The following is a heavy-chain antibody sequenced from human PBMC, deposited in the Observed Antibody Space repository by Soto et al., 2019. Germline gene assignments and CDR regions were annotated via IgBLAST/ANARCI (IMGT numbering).Heavy chain of an antibody. CDR2: IYHSGST. D-gene: IGHD3-10*01. J-gene: IGHJ4*02. Sequence: QVQLQESGPGLVKPSGTLSLTCAVSGGSISSSNWWSWVRQPPGKGLEWIGEIYHSGSTNYNPSLKSRGTISVAKCKNQFSLKLSSVTAADTAVYYCARVMRSGTHFDYWGQGTLVTVSS. CDR1: GGSISSSNW. V-gene: IGHV4-4*02. CDR3: ARVMRSGTHFDY.